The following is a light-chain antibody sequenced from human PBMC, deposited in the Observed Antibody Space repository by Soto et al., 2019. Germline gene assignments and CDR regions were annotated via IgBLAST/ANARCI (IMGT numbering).Light chain of an antibody. J-gene: IGKJ2*01. CDR2: AAS. CDR3: QQQGT. V-gene: IGKV3-20*01. Sequence: EIVLTQSPGTLSLSPGERATLSCRASEFLSSSYLVWYQQKPGQAPRLLIYAASRRATGIPDRFSGSESATDYILTINPLEPEVFAVYYCQQQGTFGQGTRVDIK. CDR1: EFLSSSY.